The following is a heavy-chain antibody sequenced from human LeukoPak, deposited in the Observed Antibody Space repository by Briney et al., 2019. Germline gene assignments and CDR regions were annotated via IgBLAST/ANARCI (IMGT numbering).Heavy chain of an antibody. J-gene: IGHJ4*02. D-gene: IGHD3-10*01. V-gene: IGHV1-3*01. CDR1: GYTFSSYA. CDR3: AREMYYYGSGSRPNY. CDR2: INAGNGNT. Sequence: ASVKVSCKASGYTFSSYAMHWVRQAPGQRLEWMGWINAGNGNTKYSQKFQGRVTITRDTSASTAYMELSSLRSEDTAVYYCAREMYYYGSGSRPNYWGQGTLVTVSS.